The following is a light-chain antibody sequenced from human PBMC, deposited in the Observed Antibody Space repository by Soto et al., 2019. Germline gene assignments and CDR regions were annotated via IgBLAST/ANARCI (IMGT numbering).Light chain of an antibody. CDR3: QQYDLLPWT. CDR2: AAS. Sequence: DVPMTQSPSSLAASVGDRVTITCQASQDITNFLNWYQQKPGKAPKLLIYAASNLETGVPSRFSGSGSGTDFTFTISSLQPEDIATYYCQQYDLLPWTFGQGTKVEIK. J-gene: IGKJ1*01. CDR1: QDITNF. V-gene: IGKV1-33*01.